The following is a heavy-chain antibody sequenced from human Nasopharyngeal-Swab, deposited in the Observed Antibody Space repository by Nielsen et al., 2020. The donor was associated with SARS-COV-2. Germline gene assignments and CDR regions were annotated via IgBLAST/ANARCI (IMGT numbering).Heavy chain of an antibody. D-gene: IGHD3-10*02. CDR3: ARDVLYRFDD. V-gene: IGHV1-18*04. CDR1: GYTFISYG. CDR2: ISAYNGNT. Sequence: ASVTVSCKAYGYTFISYGISWVRQAPGQGLEWMGWISAYNGNTNYAQKLQGRVTMTTDTSTSTAYMELRSLGSDDTAVYYCARDVLYRFDDWGQGTLVTVSS. J-gene: IGHJ4*02.